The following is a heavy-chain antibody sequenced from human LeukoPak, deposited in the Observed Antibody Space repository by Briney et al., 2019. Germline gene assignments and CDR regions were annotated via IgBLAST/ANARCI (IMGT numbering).Heavy chain of an antibody. Sequence: SETLSLTCTVSGGSISSYYWSWIRQPPGKGLEWIGYIYYSGSTNYNPSLKSRVTISVDTSKNQFSLKLSPVTAADTAVYYCARGKVYYYMDVWGKGTTVTVSS. CDR1: GGSISSYY. CDR2: IYYSGST. CDR3: ARGKVYYYMDV. V-gene: IGHV4-59*01. J-gene: IGHJ6*03.